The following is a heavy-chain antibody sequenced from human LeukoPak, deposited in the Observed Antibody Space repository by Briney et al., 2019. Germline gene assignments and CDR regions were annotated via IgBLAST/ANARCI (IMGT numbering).Heavy chain of an antibody. CDR3: ATDRTYDYVWGSYRYDAFDI. CDR2: ISAYNGNT. V-gene: IGHV1-18*01. D-gene: IGHD3-16*02. CDR1: GYTFTSYG. J-gene: IGHJ3*02. Sequence: ASVKVSCKASGYTFTSYGISWVRQAPGQGLEWMGWISAYNGNTNYAQKLQGRVTMTTDTSTSTAYMELRSLRSEDTAVYYCATDRTYDYVWGSYRYDAFDIWGQGTMVTVSS.